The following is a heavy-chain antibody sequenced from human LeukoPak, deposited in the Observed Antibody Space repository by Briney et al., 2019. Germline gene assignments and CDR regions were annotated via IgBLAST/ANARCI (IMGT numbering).Heavy chain of an antibody. V-gene: IGHV3-66*01. CDR1: GFTFSSYS. D-gene: IGHD3-3*01. CDR3: ARGPDTIFGVVIRDYGMDV. J-gene: IGHJ6*02. Sequence: GGSLRLSCAASGFTFSSYSMNWVRQAPGKGLEWVSVIYSGGSTYYADSVKGRFTISRDNSKNTLYLQMNSLRAEDTAVYYCARGPDTIFGVVIRDYGMDVWGQGTTVTVSS. CDR2: IYSGGST.